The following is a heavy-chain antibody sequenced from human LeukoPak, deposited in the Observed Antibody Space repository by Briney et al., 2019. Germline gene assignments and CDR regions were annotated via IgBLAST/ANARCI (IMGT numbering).Heavy chain of an antibody. CDR3: ARDPLRGYSYGRFLTSY. Sequence: SETLSLTCAVYGGSFSGYYWSWIRQPPGKGLEWIGEINHSGSTNYNPSLKSRVTISVDTSKNQFSLKLSSVTAADTAVYYCARDPLRGYSYGRFLTSYWGQGTLVTVSS. CDR2: INHSGST. J-gene: IGHJ4*02. D-gene: IGHD5-18*01. V-gene: IGHV4-34*01. CDR1: GGSFSGYY.